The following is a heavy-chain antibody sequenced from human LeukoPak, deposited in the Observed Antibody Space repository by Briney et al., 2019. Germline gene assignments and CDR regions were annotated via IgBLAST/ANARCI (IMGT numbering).Heavy chain of an antibody. J-gene: IGHJ3*02. CDR3: ATYCSGGSCYSHDAFDI. Sequence: ASVKVSCKASGGTFSSYAISWVRQAPGQGLEWMGGIIPICGTANYAQKFQGRVTITADESTSTAYMELSSLRSEDTAVYYCATYCSGGSCYSHDAFDIWGQGTMVTVSS. D-gene: IGHD2-15*01. V-gene: IGHV1-69*13. CDR1: GGTFSSYA. CDR2: IIPICGTA.